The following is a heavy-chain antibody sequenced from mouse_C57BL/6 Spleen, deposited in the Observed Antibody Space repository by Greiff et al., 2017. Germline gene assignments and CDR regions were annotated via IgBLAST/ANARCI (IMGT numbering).Heavy chain of an antibody. Sequence: DVQLQESGPGLVKPSQSLSLTCSVTGYSITSGYYWNWIRPFPGNKLAWMGYISYDGSNNYNPFLKKRISITRDTSKNQLFLKLNSVTTEDTATYCCARARYCNDEAMDYWGQGTSVTVSS. CDR1: GYSITSGYY. CDR3: ARARYCNDEAMDY. D-gene: IGHD2-12*01. J-gene: IGHJ4*01. CDR2: ISYDGSN. V-gene: IGHV3-6*01.